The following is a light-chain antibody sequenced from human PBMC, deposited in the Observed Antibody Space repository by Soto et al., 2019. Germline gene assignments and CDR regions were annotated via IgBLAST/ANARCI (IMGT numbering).Light chain of an antibody. CDR3: QQYVSSPRT. CDR1: QNVGSRY. CDR2: GTS. J-gene: IGKJ1*01. Sequence: EIVLTQSPGTLSLSPGERATLSCRASQNVGSRYLAWYQQKPGQAPRLLIYGTSNRATGMPDRFSGSGSGTDFSLTISSLEPGDLAVYYCQQYVSSPRTFGQGTKVEIK. V-gene: IGKV3-20*01.